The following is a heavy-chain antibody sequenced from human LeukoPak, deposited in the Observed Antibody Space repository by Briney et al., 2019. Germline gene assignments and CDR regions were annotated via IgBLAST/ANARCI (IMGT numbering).Heavy chain of an antibody. CDR2: ISAYNGNT. CDR3: ARDQFGSSSDY. J-gene: IGHJ4*02. Sequence: ASVKVSCKASGYTFTSYDINWVRQAPGQGLEWMGWISAYNGNTNYAQKLQGRVTMTTDTSTNTAYMELRSLRSDDTAVYYCARDQFGSSSDYWGQGTLVTVSS. D-gene: IGHD6-13*01. CDR1: GYTFTSYD. V-gene: IGHV1-18*01.